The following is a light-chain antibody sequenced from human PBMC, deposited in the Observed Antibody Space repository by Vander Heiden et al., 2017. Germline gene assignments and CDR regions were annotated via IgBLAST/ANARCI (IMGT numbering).Light chain of an antibody. CDR3: QQSYSTVLT. Sequence: IPLPQCTSSLSESVGERVTNTSRASQSISSYLNWYQQKPGKAPKLLIYAASSLQSGVPSRFSGSGSGTDFTLTISSLQPEDFATYYCQQSYSTVLTFGGGTKVEIK. CDR2: AAS. V-gene: IGKV1-39*01. J-gene: IGKJ4*01. CDR1: QSISSY.